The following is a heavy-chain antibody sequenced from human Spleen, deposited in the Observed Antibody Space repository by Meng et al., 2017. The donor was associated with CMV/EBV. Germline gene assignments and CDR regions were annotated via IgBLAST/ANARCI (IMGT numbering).Heavy chain of an antibody. CDR1: EDTVTGYY. D-gene: IGHD2-15*01. CDR3: ARGRCTGSSCYLLDY. CDR2: VSPKSGAT. V-gene: IGHV1-2*02. J-gene: IGHJ4*02. Sequence: SEDTVTGYYIHWVRQAPGQGLEWMGWVSPKSGATTYPQKFQGRVAMTRDASINTAYMELSRLTSDDTAVYYCARGRCTGSSCYLLDYWGQGTLVTVSS.